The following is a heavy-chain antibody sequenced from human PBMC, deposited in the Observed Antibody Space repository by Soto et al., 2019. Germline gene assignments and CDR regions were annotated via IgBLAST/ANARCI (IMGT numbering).Heavy chain of an antibody. D-gene: IGHD3-9*01. CDR1: GVLISSYY. V-gene: IGHV4-59*01. Sequence: PSETLSLTCNVSGVLISSYYWSWIRGPPGTGLEWIGYTYHSGSTNFSPSLKSRVTISVDTSQIQFSLKLSLGTAADTAVYFCARRHGLDIHADYWGQGILVTVSS. CDR2: TYHSGST. CDR3: ARRHGLDIHADY. J-gene: IGHJ4*02.